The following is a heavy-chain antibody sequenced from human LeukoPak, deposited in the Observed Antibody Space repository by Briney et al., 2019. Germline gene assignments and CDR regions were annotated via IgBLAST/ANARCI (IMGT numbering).Heavy chain of an antibody. CDR3: AKASAMIVVVSKHFDY. CDR2: ISGSGGST. D-gene: IGHD3-22*01. Sequence: GGSLRLSCAASGFTFSSYGMHWVRQAPGKGLEWVSAISGSGGSTYYADSVKGRFTISGDNSKNTLYLQMNSLRAEDTAVYYCAKASAMIVVVSKHFDYRGQGTLVTVSS. V-gene: IGHV3-23*01. J-gene: IGHJ4*02. CDR1: GFTFSSYG.